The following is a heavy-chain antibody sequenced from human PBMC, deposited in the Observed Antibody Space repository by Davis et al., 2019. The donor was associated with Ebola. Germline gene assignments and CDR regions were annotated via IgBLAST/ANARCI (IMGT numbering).Heavy chain of an antibody. CDR3: AKDISSGWYSWGNFDY. Sequence: GESLKISCAASGFTFSSYAMHWVRQAPGKGLEWVSSISSSSSYIYYADSVKGRFTISRDNAKNSLYLQMNSLRAEDTALYYCAKDISSGWYSWGNFDYWGQGTLVTVSS. CDR2: ISSSSSYI. D-gene: IGHD6-19*01. CDR1: GFTFSSYA. V-gene: IGHV3-21*04. J-gene: IGHJ4*02.